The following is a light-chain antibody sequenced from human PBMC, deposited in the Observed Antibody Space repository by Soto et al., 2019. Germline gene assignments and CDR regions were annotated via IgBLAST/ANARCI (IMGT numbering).Light chain of an antibody. CDR2: TNN. CDR1: NSNLGTNT. Sequence: QSVLTQPPSTSGTPGQRVTISYSGSNSNLGTNTVNWYQQLPGTAPKLLIYTNNQRPSGVPDRFSGSKSGTSASLAISGLQSEDEADYYCASWDDSLNGLYVFGTGTKVTVL. V-gene: IGLV1-44*01. J-gene: IGLJ1*01. CDR3: ASWDDSLNGLYV.